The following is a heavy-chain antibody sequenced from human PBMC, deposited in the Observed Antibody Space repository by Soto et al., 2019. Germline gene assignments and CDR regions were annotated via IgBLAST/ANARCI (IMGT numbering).Heavy chain of an antibody. V-gene: IGHV1-46*03. CDR2: INPSGGST. CDR3: ARPTRYCSGGSCMASYGMDV. D-gene: IGHD2-15*01. Sequence: ASVKVSCKASGYTFTSYYMHWVRQAPGQGLEWMGIINPSGGSTSYAQKFQGRVTMTRDTSTSTVYMELSSLRSEDTAVYYCARPTRYCSGGSCMASYGMDVWGQGTTVTVSS. J-gene: IGHJ6*02. CDR1: GYTFTSYY.